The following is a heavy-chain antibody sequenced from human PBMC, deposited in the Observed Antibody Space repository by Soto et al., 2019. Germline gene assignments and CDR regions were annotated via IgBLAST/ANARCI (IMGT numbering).Heavy chain of an antibody. D-gene: IGHD2-15*01. V-gene: IGHV3-23*01. CDR2: ISGSGQTT. CDR1: GFTFSRFA. CDR3: ARDRGYDAHDYYYNAMDV. J-gene: IGHJ6*02. Sequence: GGSLRLSCAGSGFTFSRFAMSWVRQVPGKGLEWVSAISGSGQTTYYADSVKGRFTVSRDNAKNSLYLQMNSLGVEDTAVYYCARDRGYDAHDYYYNAMDVWGQGTTVTVSS.